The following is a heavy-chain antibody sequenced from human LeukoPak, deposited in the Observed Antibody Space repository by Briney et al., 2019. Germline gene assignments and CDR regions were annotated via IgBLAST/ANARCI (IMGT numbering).Heavy chain of an antibody. V-gene: IGHV1-2*02. Sequence: ASVKVSCKASGYTFTDFYTHWVRQAPGQGLEWMGRINPDTGGANYAQKFQGRVTMTRDTSISTAYMELSRLTSDDTAVYYCAKNIWFGESSDAFDIWGQGTMVTVSS. J-gene: IGHJ3*02. CDR1: GYTFTDFY. D-gene: IGHD3-10*01. CDR2: INPDTGGA. CDR3: AKNIWFGESSDAFDI.